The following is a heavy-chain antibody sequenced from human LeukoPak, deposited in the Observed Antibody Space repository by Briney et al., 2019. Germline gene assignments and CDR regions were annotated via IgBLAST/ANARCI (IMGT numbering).Heavy chain of an antibody. J-gene: IGHJ6*03. Sequence: KAGGSLRLSCAASGFTSSSYSMNWVRQAPGKGLEWVSSISSSSSYIYYADSVKGRFTISRDNAKNSLYLQMNSLRAEDTAVYYCARDPYGSGSYYIYYYYYYYMDVWGKGTTVTVSS. CDR3: ARDPYGSGSYYIYYYYYYYMDV. D-gene: IGHD3-10*01. CDR2: ISSSSSYI. V-gene: IGHV3-21*01. CDR1: GFTSSSYS.